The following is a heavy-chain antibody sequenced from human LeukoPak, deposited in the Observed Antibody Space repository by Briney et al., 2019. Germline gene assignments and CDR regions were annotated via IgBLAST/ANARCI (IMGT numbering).Heavy chain of an antibody. CDR2: IYSGGRT. CDR1: EFTVSSNY. J-gene: IGHJ2*01. Sequence: PGGSLRLSCAASEFTVSSNYMSWVRQAPGKGLEWVSVIYSGGRTYYADSVKDRFTISRDNSKNTLYLQMNSLRAEDTAVYYCARKLLLRWYFDLWGRGTLVTVSS. D-gene: IGHD2-21*02. V-gene: IGHV3-66*01. CDR3: ARKLLLRWYFDL.